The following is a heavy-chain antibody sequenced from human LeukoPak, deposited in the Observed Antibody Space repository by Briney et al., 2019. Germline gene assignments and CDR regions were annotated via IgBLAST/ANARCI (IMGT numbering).Heavy chain of an antibody. CDR2: IYHSGST. D-gene: IGHD3-10*01. CDR1: GGSISSGGYS. V-gene: IGHV4-30-2*01. Sequence: NPSETLSLTCAVSGGSISSGGYSWSWIRQPPGKGLEWIGYIYHSGSTYYNPSLKSRVTISVDRSKNQFSLKLSSVTAADTAVYYCARVPNSGSYSGSYDYWGQGTLVTVSS. CDR3: ARVPNSGSYSGSYDY. J-gene: IGHJ4*02.